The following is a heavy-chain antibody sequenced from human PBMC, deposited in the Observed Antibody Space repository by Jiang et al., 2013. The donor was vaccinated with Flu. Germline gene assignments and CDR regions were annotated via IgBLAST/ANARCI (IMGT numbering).Heavy chain of an antibody. D-gene: IGHD2-15*01. CDR2: IWYDGSNK. Sequence: RLSCAASRFTFSSYGMHWVRQAPGKGLEWVAVIWYDGSNKYYADSVKGRFTISRDNSKNTLYLQMNSLRAEDTAVYYCARDRAATYFDYWGQGTLVTVSS. J-gene: IGHJ4*02. CDR1: RFTFSSYG. CDR3: ARDRAATYFDY. V-gene: IGHV3-33*01.